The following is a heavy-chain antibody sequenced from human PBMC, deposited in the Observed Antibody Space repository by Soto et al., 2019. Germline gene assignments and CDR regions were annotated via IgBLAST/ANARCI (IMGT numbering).Heavy chain of an antibody. Sequence: GSLRLSCAASGFTFSSYGMHWVRQAPGKGLEWVAVISYDGSNKYYADSVKGRFTISRDNSKNTLYLQMNSLRAEDTAVYYCAKVHKGPEQQLATGFDYWGQGTLVTVSS. V-gene: IGHV3-30*18. D-gene: IGHD6-13*01. J-gene: IGHJ4*02. CDR1: GFTFSSYG. CDR2: ISYDGSNK. CDR3: AKVHKGPEQQLATGFDY.